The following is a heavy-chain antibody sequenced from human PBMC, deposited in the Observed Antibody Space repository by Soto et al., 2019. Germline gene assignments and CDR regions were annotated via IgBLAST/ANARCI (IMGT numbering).Heavy chain of an antibody. CDR2: INTDGSST. CDR3: ATRGSEYTYGYLF. D-gene: IGHD5-18*01. CDR1: GFTFSRYW. Sequence: EVQLVESGGGLVQPGGSLRLSCVASGFTFSRYWMHWVRQPPGEGLVWVSRINTDGSSTDYADSVKGRFTVSRDNAKNTLFLQMDSLRAEDTAIYYCATRGSEYTYGYLFWGQGTLVTVSS. V-gene: IGHV3-74*01. J-gene: IGHJ4*02.